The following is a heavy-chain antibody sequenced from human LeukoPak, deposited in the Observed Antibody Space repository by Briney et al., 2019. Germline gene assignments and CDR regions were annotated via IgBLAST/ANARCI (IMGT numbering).Heavy chain of an antibody. CDR2: IYHSGST. CDR1: SYSISSGYY. J-gene: IGHJ4*02. V-gene: IGHV4-38-2*02. CDR3: ARAGVPAAIDY. D-gene: IGHD2-2*01. Sequence: SETLSLTCTVSSYSISSGYYWGWIRQPPGKGLEWTGSIYHSGSTYYNPSLKSRVTISVDTSKNQFSLKLSSVTAADTAVYYCARAGVPAAIDYWGQGTLVTVSS.